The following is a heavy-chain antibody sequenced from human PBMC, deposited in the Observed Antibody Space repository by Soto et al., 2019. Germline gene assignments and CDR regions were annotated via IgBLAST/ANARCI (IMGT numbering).Heavy chain of an antibody. V-gene: IGHV3-7*01. J-gene: IGHJ4*02. Sequence: GGSLRLSCAASGFTFSSYWMSWVRQAPGKGLEWVANIKQDGSEKYYVDSVKGRFTISRDNAKNSLYLQMNSLRAEDTAVYYCARVFGSGWYFNYFDYWGQGTLVTVSS. CDR2: IKQDGSEK. D-gene: IGHD6-19*01. CDR1: GFTFSSYW. CDR3: ARVFGSGWYFNYFDY.